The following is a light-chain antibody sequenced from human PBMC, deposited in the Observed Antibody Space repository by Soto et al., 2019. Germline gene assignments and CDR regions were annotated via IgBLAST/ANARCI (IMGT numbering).Light chain of an antibody. CDR3: QEYNYWHPIT. J-gene: IGKJ4*01. V-gene: IGKV3-15*01. CDR1: QNIGNK. CDR2: GAS. Sequence: IVMTQSPGTLSVSPGERATLSCRASQNIGNKVGWYQQKPGQAPRLLIYGASTRATSIPVRFRGSGSGTEFTLTITSLQSEDSAVYYCQEYNYWHPITFGGGTKVEIK.